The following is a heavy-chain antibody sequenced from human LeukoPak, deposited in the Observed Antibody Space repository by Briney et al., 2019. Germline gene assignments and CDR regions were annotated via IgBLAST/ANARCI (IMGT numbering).Heavy chain of an antibody. CDR3: ARAKGYYYGSGSYSYYYYYYYMDV. Sequence: GGSLRLSCAASGFTVSSNYMSWVRQAPGKGLEWVSDIYSGGSTYYADSVKGRFTISRDNSKNTLYLQMNSLRAEDTAAYYCARAKGYYYGSGSYSYYYYYYYMDVWGKGTTVTVSS. CDR2: IYSGGST. CDR1: GFTVSSNY. J-gene: IGHJ6*03. D-gene: IGHD3-10*01. V-gene: IGHV3-53*01.